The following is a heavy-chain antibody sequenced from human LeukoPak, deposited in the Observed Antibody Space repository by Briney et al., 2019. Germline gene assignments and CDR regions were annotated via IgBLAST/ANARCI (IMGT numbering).Heavy chain of an antibody. J-gene: IGHJ3*02. CDR1: GFTFDDYG. CDR3: AKGSSGWSTDAFDI. V-gene: IGHV3-9*01. Sequence: GRSLRLSCAASGFTFDDYGMHWVRQVPGKGLEWVSGMSWNSGTIGYADSVKGRFTISRDNAKNSLYLQMNSLRAEDTAFYYCAKGSSGWSTDAFDIWGQGTMVTVSS. D-gene: IGHD6-19*01. CDR2: MSWNSGTI.